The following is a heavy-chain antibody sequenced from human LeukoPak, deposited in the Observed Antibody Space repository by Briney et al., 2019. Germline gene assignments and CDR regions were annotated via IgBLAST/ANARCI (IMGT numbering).Heavy chain of an antibody. D-gene: IGHD2-2*01. CDR2: INWNGGST. Sequence: GGSLRLSCAASGFRFDDYSMSWVRQAPGKGLEWVSGINWNGGSTNYADSVKGRFTISRDNAKNSLNLQMNSLRVEDTAFYYCTRDLFPTSSSLDFWGQGTLVTVSS. CDR1: GFRFDDYS. CDR3: TRDLFPTSSSLDF. J-gene: IGHJ4*02. V-gene: IGHV3-20*04.